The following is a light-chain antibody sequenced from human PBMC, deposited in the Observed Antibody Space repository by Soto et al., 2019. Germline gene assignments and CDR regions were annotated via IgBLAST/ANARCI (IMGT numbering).Light chain of an antibody. CDR2: AAS. V-gene: IGKV1-8*01. J-gene: IGKJ3*01. CDR1: QGISSY. CDR3: QQYYSYPLT. Sequence: AIRMTQSPSSFSASTGDRVTITCRASQGISSYLAWYQQKPGKAPKLLIYAASTLQSGVPSRFSGSGSGTDFTLNISSLQSEDFATYYCQQYYSYPLTFGPGTKVDIK.